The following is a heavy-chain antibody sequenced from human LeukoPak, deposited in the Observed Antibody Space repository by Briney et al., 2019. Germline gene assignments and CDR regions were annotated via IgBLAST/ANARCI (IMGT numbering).Heavy chain of an antibody. CDR1: GFTFSSYW. CDR2: ISGSGGST. CDR3: AKEMLVQLERGFNWFDP. V-gene: IGHV3-23*01. Sequence: PGGSLRLSCAASGFTFSSYWMSWVRQAPGKGLEWVSAISGSGGSTYYADSVKGRFTISRDNSKNTLYLQMNSLRAEDTAVYYCAKEMLVQLERGFNWFDPWGQGTLVTVSS. D-gene: IGHD1-1*01. J-gene: IGHJ5*02.